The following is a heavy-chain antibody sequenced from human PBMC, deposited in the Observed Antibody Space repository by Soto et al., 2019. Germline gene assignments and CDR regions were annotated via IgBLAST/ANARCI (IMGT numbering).Heavy chain of an antibody. CDR3: ARGGYGGNSDYYYGMDV. V-gene: IGHV5-51*01. CDR1: GYSFTSYW. Sequence: PGESLKISCKGSGYSFTSYWIGWVRQMPGKGLEWMGIIYPGDSGTRYSPSFQGQVTISADKSISTAYLQWSSLKASGTAMYYCARGGYGGNSDYYYGMDVWGQGTTVTVSS. CDR2: IYPGDSGT. J-gene: IGHJ6*02. D-gene: IGHD4-17*01.